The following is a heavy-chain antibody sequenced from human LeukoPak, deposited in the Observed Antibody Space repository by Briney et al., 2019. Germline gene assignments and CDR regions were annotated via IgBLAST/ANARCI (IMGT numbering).Heavy chain of an antibody. V-gene: IGHV4-34*01. CDR3: ARDHAEGWFDP. Sequence: SETQSLTCAVYGGSFNDYYWTWIRQSPGKGLEWIGEINHSGDTNYNPSLESRLSISVDTFINQFSLNLSSVTAADTAVYYCARDHAEGWFDPWGQGTLVTVSS. CDR2: INHSGDT. J-gene: IGHJ5*02. CDR1: GGSFNDYY. D-gene: IGHD1-14*01.